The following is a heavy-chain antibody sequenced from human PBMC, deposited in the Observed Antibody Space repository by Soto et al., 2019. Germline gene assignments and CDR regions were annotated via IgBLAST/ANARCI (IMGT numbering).Heavy chain of an antibody. J-gene: IGHJ6*03. CDR3: ARAFGYCSGGSWPPDYYYYYMDV. V-gene: IGHV1-3*01. CDR2: INAGNGNT. D-gene: IGHD2-15*01. CDR1: GYTFTSYA. Sequence: QVQLVQSGAEVKKPGASVKVSCKASGYTFTSYAMHWVRQAPGQRLEWMGWINAGNGNTKYSQKFQGRVTITRDTSASTAYMELSSLRSEDTAVYYCARAFGYCSGGSWPPDYYYYYMDVWGKGTTVTVSS.